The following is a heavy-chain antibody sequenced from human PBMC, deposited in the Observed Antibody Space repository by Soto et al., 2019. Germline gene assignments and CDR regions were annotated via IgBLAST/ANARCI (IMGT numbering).Heavy chain of an antibody. D-gene: IGHD3-3*01. V-gene: IGHV4-59*01. CDR3: ARGYYDFWSGYPGYYFDY. CDR2: IYYSGST. J-gene: IGHJ4*02. Sequence: SETRSLTCTVSGGSISSYYWSWIRQPPGKGLEWIGYIYYSGSTNYNPSLKSRVTISVDTSKNQFSLKLSSVTAADTAVYYCARGYYDFWSGYPGYYFDYWGQGTLVTVSS. CDR1: GGSISSYY.